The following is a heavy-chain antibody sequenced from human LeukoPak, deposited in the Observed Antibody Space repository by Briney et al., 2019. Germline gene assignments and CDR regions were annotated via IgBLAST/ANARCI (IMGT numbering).Heavy chain of an antibody. J-gene: IGHJ4*02. CDR1: GFTFSSYW. CDR3: ANHLACGSTSCPPFDD. CDR2: ISYDGSNK. V-gene: IGHV3-30*18. D-gene: IGHD2-2*01. Sequence: PGGSLRLSCAASGFTFSSYWMSWVRQAPGKGLEWVAVISYDGSNKYYADSVKGRFTISRDNSKNTLYLQMNSLRAEDTAVYYCANHLACGSTSCPPFDDWGQGTLVTVSS.